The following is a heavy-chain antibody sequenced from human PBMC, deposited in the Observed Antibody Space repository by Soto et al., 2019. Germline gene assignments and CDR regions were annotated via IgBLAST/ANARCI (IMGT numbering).Heavy chain of an antibody. CDR1: GGSIRSDEYY. CDR3: ARGGEQQREWYWYLDL. V-gene: IGHV4-31*03. CDR2: IYYSGST. J-gene: IGHJ2*01. Sequence: KPSETLSLTCTVSGGSIRSDEYYWSWIRQHPGKGLEWIGYIYYSGSTYYNPSLKSRVTISVDTSKNQFSLKLSSVTAADTAVYYCARGGEQQREWYWYLDLWGRGTLVTVSS. D-gene: IGHD6-13*01.